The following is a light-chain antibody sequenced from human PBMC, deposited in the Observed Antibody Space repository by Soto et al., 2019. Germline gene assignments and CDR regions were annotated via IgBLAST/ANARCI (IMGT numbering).Light chain of an antibody. CDR1: TSNIGDNT. Sequence: QSVLTQPPSASETPGQRVAISCSGSTSNIGDNTVHWYQQLPGTAPKLLIYNNDRRPSGVPDRFSGSKSGTSASLAISGLQGEDEADYFWSTWDDSLNGWVFGGGTKLTVL. J-gene: IGLJ3*02. CDR3: STWDDSLNGWV. CDR2: NND. V-gene: IGLV1-44*01.